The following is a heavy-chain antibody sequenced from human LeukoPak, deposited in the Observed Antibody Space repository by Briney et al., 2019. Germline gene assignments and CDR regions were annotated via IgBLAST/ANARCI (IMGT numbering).Heavy chain of an antibody. CDR3: ARAHYDSSGSFGYMDV. CDR1: GGSISSYY. D-gene: IGHD3-22*01. Sequence: SETLSLTCTVSGGSISSYYWSWIRQPPGKGLEWIGYIYYSGSTNYNPSLKSRVTISVDRSKNQFSLKLSSVTAADTAVYYCARAHYDSSGSFGYMDVWGKGTTVTVSS. V-gene: IGHV4-59*12. J-gene: IGHJ6*03. CDR2: IYYSGST.